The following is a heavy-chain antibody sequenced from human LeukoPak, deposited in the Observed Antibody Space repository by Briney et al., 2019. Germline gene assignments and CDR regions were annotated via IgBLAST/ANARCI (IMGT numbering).Heavy chain of an antibody. CDR1: GDSVSTNSVG. Sequence: SQTLSLTCAISGDSVSTNSVGWHWIRLSPSRGLEWLGRTYYRSKWFDDFAVSVKSRMTINPDTSKNQFSLQLNSVTPEDTAIYYCARGKNWVFDIWGQGTVATVSS. D-gene: IGHD3-16*01. CDR2: TYYRSKWFD. CDR3: ARGKNWVFDI. J-gene: IGHJ3*02. V-gene: IGHV6-1*01.